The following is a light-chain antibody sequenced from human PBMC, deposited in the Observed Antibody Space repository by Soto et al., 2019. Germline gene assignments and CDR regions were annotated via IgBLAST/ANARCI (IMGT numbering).Light chain of an antibody. Sequence: QSVLTQPSSVSGSPGQSITISCTGTSSDVGGNDRVSWYQHHPGKDPKLLIYGVSLRPSGISDRFSGSKSGNTAHLSISGLQSEDEADYYCSSHTNLNTVVFGGGTKVTVL. V-gene: IGLV2-14*01. J-gene: IGLJ3*02. CDR2: GVS. CDR3: SSHTNLNTVV. CDR1: SSDVGGNDR.